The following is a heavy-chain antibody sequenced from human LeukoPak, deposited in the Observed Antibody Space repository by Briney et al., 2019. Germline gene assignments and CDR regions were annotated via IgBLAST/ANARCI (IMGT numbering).Heavy chain of an antibody. D-gene: IGHD1-26*01. CDR1: GFTFSSYS. CDR3: AKDIGGVGATAFDY. CDR2: ISSSSTYI. Sequence: PGGSLRLSCAASGFTFSSYSMNWVRQAPGKGLEWVSSISSSSTYIYYADSVKGRFTISRDNAKNSLYLQMNSLRAEDTALYYCAKDIGGVGATAFDYWGQGTLVTVSS. V-gene: IGHV3-21*04. J-gene: IGHJ4*02.